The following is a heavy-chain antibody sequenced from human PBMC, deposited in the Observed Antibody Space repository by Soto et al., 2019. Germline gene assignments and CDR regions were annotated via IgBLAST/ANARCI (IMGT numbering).Heavy chain of an antibody. V-gene: IGHV1-18*01. CDR2: INTYNGNT. D-gene: IGHD3-16*01. Sequence: ASVKVSCKASGYTFTIYGIAWVRQAPGQGLEWMGWINTYNGNTNYAQNLQGRVTLTTDTSTSTAYMELTSLRSNDTAIYYCAMVDVYVTPSPQDVWGQGTTVTVSS. CDR1: GYTFTIYG. J-gene: IGHJ6*02. CDR3: AMVDVYVTPSPQDV.